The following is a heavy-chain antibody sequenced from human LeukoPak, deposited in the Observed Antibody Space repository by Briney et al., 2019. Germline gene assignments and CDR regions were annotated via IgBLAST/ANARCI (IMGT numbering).Heavy chain of an antibody. CDR3: ARKRGGYHSGDY. CDR1: GFTFSSYG. J-gene: IGHJ4*02. Sequence: PGGSLRLSCAASGFTFSSYGMHWVRQAPGKGLEWVAVIWFDGSNKNYADSVKGRFTISRDNSKNTVYLQMNSLRAEDTAVYYCARKRGGYHSGDYWGQGTLVTVSS. CDR2: IWFDGSNK. D-gene: IGHD5-12*01. V-gene: IGHV3-33*01.